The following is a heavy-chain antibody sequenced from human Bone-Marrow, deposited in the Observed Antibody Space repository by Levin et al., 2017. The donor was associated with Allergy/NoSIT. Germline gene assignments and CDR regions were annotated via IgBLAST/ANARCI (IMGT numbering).Heavy chain of an antibody. Sequence: GGSLRLSCAASGFTFSSYGMHWVRQAPGKGLEWVAVISYDGSNKYYADSVKGRFTISRDNSKNTLYLQMNSLRAEDTAVYYGAKEGRGWYFDYWGQGTLVTVSS. V-gene: IGHV3-30*18. D-gene: IGHD6-19*01. CDR1: GFTFSSYG. CDR2: ISYDGSNK. CDR3: AKEGRGWYFDY. J-gene: IGHJ4*02.